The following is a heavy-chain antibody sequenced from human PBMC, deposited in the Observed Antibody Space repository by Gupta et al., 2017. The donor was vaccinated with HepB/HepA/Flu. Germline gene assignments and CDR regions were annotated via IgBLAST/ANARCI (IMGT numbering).Heavy chain of an antibody. V-gene: IGHV4-59*01. CDR2: ILYSGCT. D-gene: IGHD3-22*01. CDR3: ARRPRLNYDSSGYLDAFDI. CDR1: GGSISSYY. J-gene: IGHJ3*02. Sequence: QVQLQASGPGLVNPSETLSLTCTVSGGSISSYYWSWLRQPPGKVLEWIGYILYSGCTNCNPSSKSRVTISVDTYKKQFSLKLSSVTAADTAVYYCARRPRLNYDSSGYLDAFDIWGQGTMVTVSS.